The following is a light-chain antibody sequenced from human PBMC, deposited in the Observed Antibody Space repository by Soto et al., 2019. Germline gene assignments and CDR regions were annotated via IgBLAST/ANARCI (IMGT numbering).Light chain of an antibody. J-gene: IGLJ2*01. CDR3: QSYDSSLTL. V-gene: IGLV1-40*01. CDR1: SSNIGAGYD. Sequence: QSVLTQPPSVSGAPGQRVTISCTGSSSNIGAGYDVHWYQQLPGTAPKLLIYGNSNRPSGVPDRFSGSKSGTSASLGITGLQAEDEADYYCQSYDSSLTLFGGGTKLTVL. CDR2: GNS.